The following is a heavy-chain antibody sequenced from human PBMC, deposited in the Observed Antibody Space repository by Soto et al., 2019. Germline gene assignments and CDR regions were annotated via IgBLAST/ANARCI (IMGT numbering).Heavy chain of an antibody. V-gene: IGHV3-23*01. CDR2: ISGSGGST. CDR3: AKVLILTSPYIGSGSYFFDF. CDR1: GFTFSSYA. Sequence: GGSLRLSCAASGFTFSSYAMSWVRQAPGKGLEWVSAISGSGGSTYYADSVKGRFTISRDNSKNTLYLQMNSLRAEDTAVYYCAKVLILTSPYIGSGSYFFDFRGQGTLVTVSS. D-gene: IGHD3-10*01. J-gene: IGHJ4*02.